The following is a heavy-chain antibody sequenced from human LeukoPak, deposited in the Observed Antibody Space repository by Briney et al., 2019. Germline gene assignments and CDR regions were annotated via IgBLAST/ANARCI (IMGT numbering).Heavy chain of an antibody. Sequence: SETLSLTCAVSGGPIIASYWSWIRQPPGKGLEWIGYTHYSGTGNYNPSLKSRVTISIDTSKNRFSLRLTSVTAAATAVYYCARVRFYGTTRYSTSYYLDYWGQGALVTVSS. V-gene: IGHV4-59*01. CDR1: GGPIIASY. D-gene: IGHD3-22*01. CDR2: THYSGTG. CDR3: ARVRFYGTTRYSTSYYLDY. J-gene: IGHJ4*02.